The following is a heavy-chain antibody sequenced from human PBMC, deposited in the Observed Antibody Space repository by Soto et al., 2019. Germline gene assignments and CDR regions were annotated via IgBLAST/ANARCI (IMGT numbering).Heavy chain of an antibody. D-gene: IGHD3-3*01. CDR1: GFTFSSYG. J-gene: IGHJ6*03. V-gene: IGHV3-21*01. CDR3: ARDSRFLEWLFVNYMDV. Sequence: GGSLRLSCASSGFTFSSYGMHWVRQAPGKGLEWVSSISSSSSYIYYADSVKGRFTISRDNAKNSLYLQMNSLRAEDTAVYYCARDSRFLEWLFVNYMDVWGKGTTVTVSS. CDR2: ISSSSSYI.